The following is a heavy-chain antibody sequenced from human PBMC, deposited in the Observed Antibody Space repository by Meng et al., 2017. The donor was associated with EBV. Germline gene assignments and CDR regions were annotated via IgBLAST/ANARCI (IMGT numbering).Heavy chain of an antibody. CDR3: NSGSHSPLDS. D-gene: IGHD1-26*01. CDR2: ISATSVDT. CDR1: GFSFSNYA. Sequence: EVRRLGSGGGLVQPGGSLRLSCAASGFSFSNYAMGWVRQAPGKGLEWVSGISATSVDTYYADSVKGRFAISRDNSKNTVTLHMNILRAEDTAIYYCNSGSHSPLDSWGQGTLVTVSS. V-gene: IGHV3-23*01. J-gene: IGHJ4*02.